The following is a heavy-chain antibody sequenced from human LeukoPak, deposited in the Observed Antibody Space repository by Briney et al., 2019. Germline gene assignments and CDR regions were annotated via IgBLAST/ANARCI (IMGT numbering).Heavy chain of an antibody. CDR3: ARLLGWSGPINWFDP. V-gene: IGHV4-59*08. CDR1: GGSISSDY. J-gene: IGHJ5*02. D-gene: IGHD3-3*01. Sequence: SETLSLTCTVSGGSISSDYWSWIRQPPGKGLEWIGYVYYSGITNYNPSLKSRVTISVGTSKNHFSLKLTSVTAAGTAVYYCARLLGWSGPINWFDPWGRGTLVTVSS. CDR2: VYYSGIT.